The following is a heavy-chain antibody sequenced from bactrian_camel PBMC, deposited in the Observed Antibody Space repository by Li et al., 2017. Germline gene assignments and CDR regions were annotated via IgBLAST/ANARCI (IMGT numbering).Heavy chain of an antibody. Sequence: DVQLVESGGGLVQPGGSLRLSCVASGFTFSNYDMAWVRQAPGKGLEWVSGTSNGGTTSYADSVKGRFTISRDNAQNTLYLQLNSLKSKDMAKYYCTTGEYYGLDYGGKGTQVT. CDR1: GFTFSNYD. V-gene: IGHV3S10*01. CDR2: TSNGGTT. D-gene: IGHD1*01. J-gene: IGHJ7*01.